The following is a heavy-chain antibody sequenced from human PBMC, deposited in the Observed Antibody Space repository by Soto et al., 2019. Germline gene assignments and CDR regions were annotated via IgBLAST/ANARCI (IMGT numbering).Heavy chain of an antibody. CDR3: ARSIGYSYGKYYFDY. CDR2: IIPIFGTA. V-gene: IGHV1-69*13. D-gene: IGHD5-18*01. CDR1: GGTFSSYA. J-gene: IGHJ4*02. Sequence: SVKVSCKASGGTFSSYAISWVRQAPGQGLEWMGGIIPIFGTANYAQKFQGRVTITADESTSTAYMELSSLRSEGTAVYYCARSIGYSYGKYYFDYWGQGTLVTVS.